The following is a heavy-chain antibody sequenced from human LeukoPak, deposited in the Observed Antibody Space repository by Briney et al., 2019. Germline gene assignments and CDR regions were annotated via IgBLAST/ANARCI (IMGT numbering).Heavy chain of an antibody. D-gene: IGHD6-13*01. CDR1: GFAVSTNY. V-gene: IGHV3-53*01. CDR3: ARDSAVKGISSD. CDR2: IYSDGST. Sequence: GGSLRLSCAASGFAVSTNYVSWVRQAPGLGLEWVSVIYSDGSTYYADSVKGRFTISRDNSKNTLYLRMNSLRAEDTAMYYCARDSAVKGISSDWGQGTLVTVSS. J-gene: IGHJ4*02.